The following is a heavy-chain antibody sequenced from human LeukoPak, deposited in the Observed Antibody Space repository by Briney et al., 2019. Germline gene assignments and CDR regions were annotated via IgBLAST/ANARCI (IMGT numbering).Heavy chain of an antibody. J-gene: IGHJ4*02. CDR1: GFTFSSYA. Sequence: GASLRLSCAASGFTFSSYAMSWVRQAPGKGLEWVSAISGSGGSTYYADSVKGRFTISRDNSKNTLYLQMNSLRAEDTAVYYCAKRALGNTYYYDSSGYYRDWGQGTLVTVSS. CDR2: ISGSGGST. V-gene: IGHV3-23*01. D-gene: IGHD3-22*01. CDR3: AKRALGNTYYYDSSGYYRD.